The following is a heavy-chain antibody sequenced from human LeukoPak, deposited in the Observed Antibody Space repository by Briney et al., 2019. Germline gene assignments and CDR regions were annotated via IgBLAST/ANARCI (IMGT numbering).Heavy chain of an antibody. Sequence: SETLSLTCTVSGGSISSYYWSCIRQPPGKGVEWIGYIYYSGSTNYNPSLKSRVTISVDTSKNQFSLKLSSVTAADTAVYYCARVRRYYDSSGYPYYFDYWGQGTLVTVSS. V-gene: IGHV4-59*01. J-gene: IGHJ4*02. CDR2: IYYSGST. CDR1: GGSISSYY. D-gene: IGHD3-22*01. CDR3: ARVRRYYDSSGYPYYFDY.